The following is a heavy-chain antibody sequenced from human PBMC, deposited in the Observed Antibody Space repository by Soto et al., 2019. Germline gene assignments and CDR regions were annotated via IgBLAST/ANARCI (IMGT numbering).Heavy chain of an antibody. J-gene: IGHJ4*02. D-gene: IGHD2-15*01. CDR1: GFTFRDYA. V-gene: IGHV3-49*03. CDR2: IRSNIYDGTT. CDR3: TRVSPDCSDGSCYPLN. Sequence: PGGSLRLYCLASGFTFRDYAISWFRQAPGKGLQWVSFIRSNIYDGTTEYDASVKGRFTISRDDSKTVAYLQMNSLKAEDTRVYYCTRVSPDCSDGSCYPLNWGQGTLVTVSS.